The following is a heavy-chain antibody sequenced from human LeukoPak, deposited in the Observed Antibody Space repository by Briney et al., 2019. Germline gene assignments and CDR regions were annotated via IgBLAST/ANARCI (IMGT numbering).Heavy chain of an antibody. CDR2: ISSSSSYI. D-gene: IGHD3-9*01. V-gene: IGHV3-21*01. CDR1: GFTFSSYS. J-gene: IGHJ4*02. CDR3: ARDSHFDWFFPPPDY. Sequence: GGSLRLSCAASGFTFSSYSMNWVRQAPGKGLEWVSSISSSSSYIYYADSVKGRFTISRDNAKNSLYLQMYSLRAEDTAVYYCARDSHFDWFFPPPDYWGQGTLVTVSS.